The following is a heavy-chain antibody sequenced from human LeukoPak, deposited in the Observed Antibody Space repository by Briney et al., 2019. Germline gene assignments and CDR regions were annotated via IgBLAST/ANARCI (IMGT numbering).Heavy chain of an antibody. CDR3: AAGDRNGWYFDY. J-gene: IGHJ4*02. V-gene: IGHV3-20*04. CDR2: INWDGGST. CDR1: GLTVDDHG. D-gene: IGHD6-19*01. Sequence: GGSLTLSCAASGLTVDDHGMSWVRHVPGKGREWVSGINWDGGSTGYADSVKGRFTISRDNAKNSLYLQMSSLRAEDTALYYCAAGDRNGWYFDYWGQGTMVTVSS.